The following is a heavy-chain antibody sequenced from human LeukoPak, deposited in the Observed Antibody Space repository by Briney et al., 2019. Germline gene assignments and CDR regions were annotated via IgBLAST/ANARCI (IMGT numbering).Heavy chain of an antibody. V-gene: IGHV3-30-3*01. Sequence: PGGSLRLSCAASGFTFNSYAMHWVRQAPGKGLEWVAVISYDGSKKYHADSVKGRFTISRDNSNKMQYLEMDSLRADDTAVYYCARGGDFWSGYKTHEYGLDVWAQGTTVTVSS. CDR2: ISYDGSKK. CDR3: ARGGDFWSGYKTHEYGLDV. D-gene: IGHD3-3*01. J-gene: IGHJ6*02. CDR1: GFTFNSYA.